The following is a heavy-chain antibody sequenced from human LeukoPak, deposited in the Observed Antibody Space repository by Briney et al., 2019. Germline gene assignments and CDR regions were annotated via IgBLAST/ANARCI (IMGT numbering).Heavy chain of an antibody. J-gene: IGHJ4*02. CDR1: GGSISSYY. D-gene: IGHD2-21*02. V-gene: IGHV4-59*01. Sequence: SQTLSLTCTVSGGSISSYYWSWVRQPPGKGLEWIGDIYYSGTTNYNPSLKSPVTISIDTSKNQFSLKLSSVTAADTAVYYCARGGTRDGGHYSDYWGQGTLVTVSS. CDR3: ARGGTRDGGHYSDY. CDR2: IYYSGTT.